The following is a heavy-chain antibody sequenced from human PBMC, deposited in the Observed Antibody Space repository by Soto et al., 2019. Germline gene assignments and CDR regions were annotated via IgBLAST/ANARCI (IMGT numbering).Heavy chain of an antibody. V-gene: IGHV4-34*01. CDR1: GGFVSSGSYY. D-gene: IGHD1-1*01. CDR3: ARVERGTATTVVDAFDI. J-gene: IGHJ3*02. Sequence: QVQLQQWGAGLLEPSETLSLTCAVYGGFVSSGSYYWSWIRQPPGKGLEWIGEMSHSGGTHFNPSLKSRVTISVDTSKNQFSLKMSSVTAADTALYYCARVERGTATTVVDAFDIWGPGTMATVSS. CDR2: MSHSGGT.